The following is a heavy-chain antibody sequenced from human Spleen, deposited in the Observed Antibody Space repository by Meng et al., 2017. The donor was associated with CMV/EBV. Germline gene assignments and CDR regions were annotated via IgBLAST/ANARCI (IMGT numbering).Heavy chain of an antibody. Sequence: GESLKISCAASGFTFSSYWMHWVRQAPGKGLEWVGRIKSKTDGGTTDYAAPVKGRFTISRDDSKNTLYLQMNSLKTEDTALYYCATERGGYWGQGTLVTVSS. V-gene: IGHV3-15*01. CDR1: GFTFSSYW. CDR2: IKSKTDGGTT. CDR3: ATERGGY. D-gene: IGHD3-16*01. J-gene: IGHJ4*02.